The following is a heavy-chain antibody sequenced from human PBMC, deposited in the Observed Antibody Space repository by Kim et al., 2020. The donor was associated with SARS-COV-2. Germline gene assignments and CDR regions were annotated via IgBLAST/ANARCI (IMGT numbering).Heavy chain of an antibody. CDR1: GYSFTSYW. D-gene: IGHD6-13*01. CDR2: IYPGDSDT. V-gene: IGHV5-51*01. J-gene: IGHJ3*02. Sequence: GESLKISCKGSGYSFTSYWIGWVRQMPGKGLEWMGIIYPGDSDTRYSPSFQGQVTISADKSISTAYLQWSSLKASDTAMYYCASLFGSSSSPRAFDIWGQGTMVTVSS. CDR3: ASLFGSSSSPRAFDI.